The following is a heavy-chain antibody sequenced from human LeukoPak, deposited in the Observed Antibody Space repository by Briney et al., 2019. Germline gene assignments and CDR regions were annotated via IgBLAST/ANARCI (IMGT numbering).Heavy chain of an antibody. CDR3: ARGGDYYDSSGYYYNY. J-gene: IGHJ4*02. CDR1: GFTFSRCG. D-gene: IGHD3-22*01. Sequence: GGSLRLSCAASGFTFSRCGMHWVRQAPGKGLEWVAVISYDGSNKYYVDSVKGRFTISRDNAKNSLYLQMNSLRAEDTAVYYCARGGDYYDSSGYYYNYWGQGTLVTVSS. CDR2: ISYDGSNK. V-gene: IGHV3-30*03.